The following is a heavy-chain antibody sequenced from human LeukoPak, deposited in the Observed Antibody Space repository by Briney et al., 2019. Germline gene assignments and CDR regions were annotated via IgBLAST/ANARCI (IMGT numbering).Heavy chain of an antibody. Sequence: ASVKVSCKASGYTFTCYDINWVRQATGQGLEWMGWMNPNSGNTGYAQKFQGRVTITRNTSISTAYMELSSLRSEDTAVYYCARGMSGRQLDFDYWGQGTLVTVSS. CDR1: GYTFTCYD. D-gene: IGHD1-26*01. CDR2: MNPNSGNT. CDR3: ARGMSGRQLDFDY. J-gene: IGHJ4*02. V-gene: IGHV1-8*03.